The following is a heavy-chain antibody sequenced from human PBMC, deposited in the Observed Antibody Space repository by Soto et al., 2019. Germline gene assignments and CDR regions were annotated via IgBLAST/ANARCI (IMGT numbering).Heavy chain of an antibody. CDR1: SDSISSSNW. Sequence: QVLLQESGPGLVKPSGTLSLTCAVSSDSISSSNWWSWVRQPPGKGLEWIEEIYHSGSTNYNPSLKSRVTISVDKSKNQFSLNLSSVTAADTAVYYCARTTVTTNYYYYYMDVWGKGTTVTVSS. CDR2: IYHSGST. J-gene: IGHJ6*03. V-gene: IGHV4-4*02. CDR3: ARTTVTTNYYYYYMDV. D-gene: IGHD4-17*01.